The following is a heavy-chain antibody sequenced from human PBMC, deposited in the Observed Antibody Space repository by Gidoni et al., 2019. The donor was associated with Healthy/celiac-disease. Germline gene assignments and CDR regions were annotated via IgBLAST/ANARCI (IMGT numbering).Heavy chain of an antibody. J-gene: IGHJ6*02. CDR3: ARDSVVVVVVAATEDGMDV. V-gene: IGHV3-21*01. Sequence: EVQLVESGGGLVTPGGSLRLSCAASGFTFSSYSMNWVRQAPGKGLEWVSSISSSSSYIYYADSVKGRFTISRDNAKNSLYLQMNSLRAEDTAVYYCARDSVVVVVVAATEDGMDVWGQGTTVTVSS. D-gene: IGHD2-15*01. CDR2: ISSSSSYI. CDR1: GFTFSSYS.